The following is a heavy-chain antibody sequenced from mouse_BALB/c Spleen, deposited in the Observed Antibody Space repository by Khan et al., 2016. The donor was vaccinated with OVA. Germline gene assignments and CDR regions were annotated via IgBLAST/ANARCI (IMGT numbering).Heavy chain of an antibody. CDR3: ARAYFGNHECAY. CDR2: IFPGTGTT. CDR1: GYTFTSYW. J-gene: IGHJ3*01. D-gene: IGHD2-10*01. V-gene: IGHV1S132*01. Sequence: VQLQESGAELVKPGASVKLSCKTSGYTFTSYWIQWVKQRPGQGLGWIGEIFPGTGTTYYNENFTGKATLTVDTSSSTAFMQLNRQTSEDSAVDFCARAYFGNHECAYWGQGTLVTVSA.